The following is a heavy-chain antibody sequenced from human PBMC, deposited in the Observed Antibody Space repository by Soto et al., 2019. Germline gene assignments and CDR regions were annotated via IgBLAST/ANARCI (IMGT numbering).Heavy chain of an antibody. V-gene: IGHV1-8*01. CDR3: ATNYDFWSWYSHSREGGFDV. CDR1: GYTFTNYD. Sequence: QVQLVQSGAEVKRPGASVKVACKASGYTFTNYDINWVRQAPGQGLEWMGWMNPNTGSTGYAQRFQGRVTMTRNTSINTAYMELSSLISEDAAVYYCATNYDFWSWYSHSREGGFDVWGHGTLVIVSS. J-gene: IGHJ3*01. CDR2: MNPNTGST. D-gene: IGHD3-3*01.